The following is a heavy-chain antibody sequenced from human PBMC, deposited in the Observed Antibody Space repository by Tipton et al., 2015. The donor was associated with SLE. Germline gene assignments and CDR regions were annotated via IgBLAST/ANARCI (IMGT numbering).Heavy chain of an antibody. CDR3: ARGGYCSGGSCYHLFDY. J-gene: IGHJ4*02. V-gene: IGHV4-38-2*01. CDR2: IYHSGST. CDR1: GYSISSGYY. Sequence: TLSLTCAVSGYSISSGYYWGWIRQPPGKGLEWIGSIYHSGSTYYNPSLKSRVTISVDTSKNQFSLKLSSVTAADTAVYYCARGGYCSGGSCYHLFDYWGQGTLVTVSS. D-gene: IGHD2-15*01.